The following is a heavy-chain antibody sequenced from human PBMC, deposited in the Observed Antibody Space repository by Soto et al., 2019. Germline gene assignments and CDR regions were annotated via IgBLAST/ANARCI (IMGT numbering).Heavy chain of an antibody. CDR3: ARGASVTPVNFDY. D-gene: IGHD4-4*01. Sequence: SETLSLTCAVYGGSFSGYYWSWIRQPPGKGLEWIGEINHSGSTNYNPSLKSRVTISVDTSKNQFSLKLSSVTAADTAVYYCARGASVTPVNFDYWGQGTLVTVS. CDR2: INHSGST. V-gene: IGHV4-34*01. CDR1: GGSFSGYY. J-gene: IGHJ4*02.